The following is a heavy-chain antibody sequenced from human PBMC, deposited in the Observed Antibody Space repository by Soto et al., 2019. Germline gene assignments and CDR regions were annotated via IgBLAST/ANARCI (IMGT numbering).Heavy chain of an antibody. D-gene: IGHD6-13*01. J-gene: IGHJ5*02. V-gene: IGHV4-39*07. CDR1: GGSISSGDYY. CDR2: IYHSGST. Sequence: PSETLSLTCTVSGGSISSGDYYWSWIRQPPGKGLEWIGSIYHSGSTYYNPSLKSRVTISVDTSKNQFSLKLSSVTAADTAVYYCARDGHRGRIAAAGTRGNWFDPWGQGTLVTVSS. CDR3: ARDGHRGRIAAAGTRGNWFDP.